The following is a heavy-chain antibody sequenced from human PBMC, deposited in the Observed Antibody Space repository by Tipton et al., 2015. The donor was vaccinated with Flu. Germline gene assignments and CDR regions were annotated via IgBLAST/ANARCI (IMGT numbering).Heavy chain of an antibody. V-gene: IGHV4-61*08. CDR1: GGSVSNDGFS. D-gene: IGHD1-26*01. CDR3: ARHESNGIVRATGFDY. J-gene: IGHJ4*02. Sequence: TLSLTCTVSGGSVSNDGFSWNWFRQPPGKGLEWIGYFYSTVNTSYNPSLKSRVTISVDTSKNQVSLKLSSVTAADTAVYYCARHESNGIVRATGFDYWGQGTLVTVSS. CDR2: FYSTVNT.